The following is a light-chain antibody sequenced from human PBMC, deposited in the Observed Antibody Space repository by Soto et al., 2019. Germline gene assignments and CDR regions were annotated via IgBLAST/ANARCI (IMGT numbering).Light chain of an antibody. Sequence: EIVMTQSPATLSVSPGERATLSCRASQSVRSNLAWYQQKPGQAPRLLIYGASTRATGIRATFSGSGSGTEFTLTISSLQSEEFAVYYCQQYNNWPLTFGGGTKVEIK. CDR2: GAS. CDR1: QSVRSN. V-gene: IGKV3-15*01. J-gene: IGKJ4*01. CDR3: QQYNNWPLT.